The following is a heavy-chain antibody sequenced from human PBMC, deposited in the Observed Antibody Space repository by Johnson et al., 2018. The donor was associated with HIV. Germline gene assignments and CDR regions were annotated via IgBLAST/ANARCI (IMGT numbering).Heavy chain of an antibody. V-gene: IGHV3-30*14. J-gene: IGHJ3*02. CDR3: ARGQGAVAGWGAFDI. CDR1: GFSFSSYA. CDR2: ISYDGSNK. D-gene: IGHD6-19*01. Sequence: QVQLVESGGGVVQPGRSLRLSCAASGFSFSSYAMHWVRQAPGKGLEWVAVISYDGSNKYYADSVKGRFTISRDNSKNTLYLQMNSLRAGDTAVYYCARGQGAVAGWGAFDIWGQGTMVTVSS.